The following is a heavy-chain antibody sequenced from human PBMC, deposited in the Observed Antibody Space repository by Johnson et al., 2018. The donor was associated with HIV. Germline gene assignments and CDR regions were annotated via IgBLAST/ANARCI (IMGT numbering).Heavy chain of an antibody. CDR1: GFIFRSSA. V-gene: IGHV3-23*04. Sequence: EVQLVESGGGLVQPGGSRRLSCAASGFIFRSSAMSWVRQAPGKGLEWVAAISGSGSSPYYADAVKGRFTISRDNSKNTLYLQMNSRRVEDTAEYYCTSIPPPKLDGAFDIWGQGTMVTVSS. D-gene: IGHD5-24*01. CDR3: TSIPPPKLDGAFDI. CDR2: ISGSGSSP. J-gene: IGHJ3*02.